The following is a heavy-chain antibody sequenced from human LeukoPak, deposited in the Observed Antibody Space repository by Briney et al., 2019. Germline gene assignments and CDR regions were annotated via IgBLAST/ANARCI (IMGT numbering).Heavy chain of an antibody. CDR2: IYYTGRS. D-gene: IGHD4-17*01. CDR3: ARHGYGDNDPLT. V-gene: IGHV4-59*08. CDR1: GGSINSYY. J-gene: IGHJ4*02. Sequence: PSETLSLTCTVSGGSINSYYWSWIRQPPGKGLEWIGYIYYTGRSTYNPSLESRVTISVDTSRNQFSLKLNSVTAADTAVYFCARHGYGDNDPLTWGQGTLVTVSS.